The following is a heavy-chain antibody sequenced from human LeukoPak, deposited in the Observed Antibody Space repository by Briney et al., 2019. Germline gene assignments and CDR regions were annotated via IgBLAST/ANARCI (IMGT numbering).Heavy chain of an antibody. D-gene: IGHD5-12*01. CDR2: ISGSGGST. Sequence: PGGSLRLSCAASGFTFSSYAMSWVRQAPGKGLEWVSAISGSGGSTYYADSVKGRFTISRDNAKNSLYLQMNSLRAEDTAVYYCARDFRYSGYDLWGQGTLVTVSS. J-gene: IGHJ4*02. CDR1: GFTFSSYA. CDR3: ARDFRYSGYDL. V-gene: IGHV3-23*01.